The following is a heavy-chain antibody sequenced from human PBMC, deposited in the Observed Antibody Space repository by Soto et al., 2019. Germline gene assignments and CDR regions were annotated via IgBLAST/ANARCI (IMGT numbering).Heavy chain of an antibody. Sequence: ASVKVSCKASGYTFTSYYMHWVRQAPGQGLEWMGIINPSGGSTSYAQKFQGRVTMARDTSTSTVYMELSSLRSEDTAVYYCASKVVPAAMSPFPAFDIWGQGTMVTVSS. CDR2: INPSGGST. CDR3: ASKVVPAAMSPFPAFDI. J-gene: IGHJ3*02. V-gene: IGHV1-46*01. CDR1: GYTFTSYY. D-gene: IGHD2-2*01.